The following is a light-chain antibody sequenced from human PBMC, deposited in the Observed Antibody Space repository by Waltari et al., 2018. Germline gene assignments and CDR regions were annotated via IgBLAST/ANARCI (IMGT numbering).Light chain of an antibody. V-gene: IGKV4-1*01. CDR2: WAF. Sequence: DIVMTQSPDSLAVSLGERATIHCKSSHNILDSSNNKHHLAWYRQRPGQPPQVVIYWAFSRESGVPDRFTGSGSGTDFTLTISSLQADDVAVYYCQQYYTTPFTFGQGTKLEIK. J-gene: IGKJ2*01. CDR1: HNILDSSNNKHH. CDR3: QQYYTTPFT.